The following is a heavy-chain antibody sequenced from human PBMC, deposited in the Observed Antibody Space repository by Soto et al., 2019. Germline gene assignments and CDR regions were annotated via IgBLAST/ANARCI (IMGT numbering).Heavy chain of an antibody. V-gene: IGHV4-31*03. J-gene: IGHJ4*02. CDR3: ARAVPLIELSWNQTYFDY. D-gene: IGHD1-1*01. CDR2: IYYSGST. CDR1: GGSISSGGYY. Sequence: SETLSLTCTVSGGSISSGGYYWSWIRQHPGKGLEWIGYIYYSGSTYYNPSLKSRVTISVDTSKNQFSLKLSSVTAADTAVYYCARAVPLIELSWNQTYFDYWGQGTLVTVSS.